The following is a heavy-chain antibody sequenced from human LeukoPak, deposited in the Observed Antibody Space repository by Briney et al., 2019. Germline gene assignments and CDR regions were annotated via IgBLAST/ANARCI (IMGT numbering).Heavy chain of an antibody. CDR1: GYTFTSYG. CDR3: ATESLGYCSGGSCQEGY. V-gene: IGHV1-18*01. CDR2: VSAYNGNT. Sequence: ASVKVSCKASGYTFTSYGISWVRHAPGQGLEWMGWVSAYNGNTNYAQKLQGRVTMTTDTSTSTAYMELRSLRSDDTAVYYCATESLGYCSGGSCQEGYWGQGTLVTVSS. D-gene: IGHD2-15*01. J-gene: IGHJ4*02.